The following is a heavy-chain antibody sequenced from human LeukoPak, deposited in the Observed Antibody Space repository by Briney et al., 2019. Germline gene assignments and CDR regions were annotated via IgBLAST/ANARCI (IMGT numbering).Heavy chain of an antibody. V-gene: IGHV1-2*02. J-gene: IGHJ6*03. CDR1: GYTFTGYY. CDR2: INPNSGGT. Sequence: ASVKVSCTPSGYTFTGYYMHWVRQAPGQGLEWMGWINPNSGGTNYAPKFQGRVTMTRDTSISTAYMELSRLRSDDTAVYYCASNTGLYSGSGSYYNGTYYYYYMDVWGKGTTVTISS. CDR3: ASNTGLYSGSGSYYNGTYYYYYMDV. D-gene: IGHD3-10*01.